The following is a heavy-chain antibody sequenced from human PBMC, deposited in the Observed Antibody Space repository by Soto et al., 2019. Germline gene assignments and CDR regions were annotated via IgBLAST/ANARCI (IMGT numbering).Heavy chain of an antibody. J-gene: IGHJ6*02. CDR2: IIPIFGTA. CDR1: GGTFSSYA. V-gene: IGHV1-69*12. Sequence: QVQLVQSGAEVKKPGSSVKVSCKASGGTFSSYAISWVRQAPGQGLEWMGGIIPIFGTANYAQKFQGRVTITADESTSTAYMELSSLRSEDTAVYYCASATYYDFWSGAYYYYGMDVWGQGTTVTVSS. D-gene: IGHD3-3*01. CDR3: ASATYYDFWSGAYYYYGMDV.